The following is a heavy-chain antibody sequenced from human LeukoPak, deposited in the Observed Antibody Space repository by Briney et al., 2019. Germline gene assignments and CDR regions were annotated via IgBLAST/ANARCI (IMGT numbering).Heavy chain of an antibody. CDR3: ARVDLAYCGGDCPPWFDP. CDR1: GYSFTSYW. D-gene: IGHD2-21*02. J-gene: IGHJ5*02. CDR2: IYPGDSDT. Sequence: GESLQISCKGSGYSFTSYWIGWVRQMPGKGLEWMGIIYPGDSDTRYSPSFQGQVTISADKSISTAYLQWSSLKASDTAMYYCARVDLAYCGGDCPPWFDPWGQGTLVTVSS. V-gene: IGHV5-51*01.